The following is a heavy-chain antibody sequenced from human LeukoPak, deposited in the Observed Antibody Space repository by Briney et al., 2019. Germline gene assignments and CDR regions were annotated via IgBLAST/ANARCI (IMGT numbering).Heavy chain of an antibody. D-gene: IGHD3-3*01. V-gene: IGHV4-59*02. J-gene: IGHJ4*02. Sequence: SETLSLTCIVSGGSVRSYYWSWIRQPPGKGLEWIGYIYYSGSTNYNPSLKSRVSISVDTSKNQFSLKLSSVTAADTAVYYCAVSYYDFWSVDYWGQGTLVTVSS. CDR1: GGSVRSYY. CDR3: AVSYYDFWSVDY. CDR2: IYYSGST.